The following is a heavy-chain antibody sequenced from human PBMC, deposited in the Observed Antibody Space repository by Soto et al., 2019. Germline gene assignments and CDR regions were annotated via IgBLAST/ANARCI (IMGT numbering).Heavy chain of an antibody. CDR2: IYYSGST. Sequence: SETLWVTCTVSGGSISFGGYYWSWIRQHPGKGPEWIGHIYYSGSTYYNPSLKSRVTISVDTSKNQFSLKLSSVTAADTAVYYCARPDVGQASVSYYYYGMDVWGHGTPVTVSS. V-gene: IGHV4-31*03. D-gene: IGHD1-26*01. J-gene: IGHJ6*01. CDR1: GGSISFGGYY. CDR3: ARPDVGQASVSYYYYGMDV.